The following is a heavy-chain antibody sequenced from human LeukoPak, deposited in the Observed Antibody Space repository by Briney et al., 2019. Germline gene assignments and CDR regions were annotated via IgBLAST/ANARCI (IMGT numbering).Heavy chain of an antibody. Sequence: GRSLRLSCAASGFTFSSYGMHWVRQAPGKGLEWVAVISYDGSKNHYADSVKGRFTISRDDSKNTLYLQMNSLRAEDTAVYYCAKRGYSGYNLNNAFDIWGQGTMVTVSS. CDR3: AKRGYSGYNLNNAFDI. CDR1: GFTFSSYG. V-gene: IGHV3-30*18. D-gene: IGHD5-12*01. CDR2: ISYDGSKN. J-gene: IGHJ3*02.